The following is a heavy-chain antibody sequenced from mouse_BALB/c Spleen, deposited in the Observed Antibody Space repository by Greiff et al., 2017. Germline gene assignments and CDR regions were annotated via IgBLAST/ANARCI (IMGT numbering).Heavy chain of an antibody. CDR3: TRRGLYDGYPLDY. Sequence: QVQLQQSGAELVKPGASVKLSCKASGYTFTSYYMYWVKQRPGQGLEWIGEINPSNGGTNFNEKLKSKATLTVDKSSSTAYMQLSSLTSEDSAVYYCTRRGLYDGYPLDYWGQGTTLTVSS. V-gene: IGHV1S81*02. J-gene: IGHJ2*01. CDR1: GYTFTSYY. D-gene: IGHD2-3*01. CDR2: INPSNGGT.